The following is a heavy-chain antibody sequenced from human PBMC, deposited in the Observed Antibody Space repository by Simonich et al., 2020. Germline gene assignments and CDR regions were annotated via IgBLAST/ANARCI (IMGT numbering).Heavy chain of an antibody. CDR3: ARVRFEAFDI. Sequence: QVQLVQSGAEVKKPGASVKVSCKDSGYTFTGYYMHWVQQAPGQGLEGMGWINPNSGGKNYAQKFQGRVTMTRDTSISTAYMELSRLRSDDTAVYYCARVRFEAFDIWGQGTMVTVSS. CDR2: INPNSGGK. V-gene: IGHV1-2*02. CDR1: GYTFTGYY. J-gene: IGHJ3*02.